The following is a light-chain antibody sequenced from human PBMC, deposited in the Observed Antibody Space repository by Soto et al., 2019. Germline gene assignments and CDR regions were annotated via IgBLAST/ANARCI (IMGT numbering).Light chain of an antibody. CDR2: GAS. V-gene: IGKV3-15*01. CDR3: QQDKDWPTT. CDR1: QSVITT. Sequence: EIVMTQSPAPLSVSPGQRASLSCRASQSVITTVAWYHQKPGQAPRLLVYGASTRATGIPARFSGSGAGTDFTLTITSLQSEDFGVYFCQQDKDWPTTFGQGTKVEIK. J-gene: IGKJ1*01.